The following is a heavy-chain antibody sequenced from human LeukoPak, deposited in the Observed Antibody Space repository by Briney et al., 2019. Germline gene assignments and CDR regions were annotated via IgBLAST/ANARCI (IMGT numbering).Heavy chain of an antibody. D-gene: IGHD6-19*01. CDR1: GFTFSSYG. CDR2: ISYDGSNK. V-gene: IGHV3-30*03. CDR3: ARDRHSSGWSAFDY. J-gene: IGHJ4*02. Sequence: PGGSLRLSCAASGFTFSSYGMHWVRQAPGKGLEWVAVISYDGSNKYYADSVKGRFTISRDNAKNSLHLQMNNLRAEDTAVYYCARDRHSSGWSAFDYWGQGTLVTVSS.